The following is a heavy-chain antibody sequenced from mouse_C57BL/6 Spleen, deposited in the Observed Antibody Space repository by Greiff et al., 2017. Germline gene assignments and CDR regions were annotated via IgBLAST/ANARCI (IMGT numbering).Heavy chain of an antibody. CDR2: IDPNSGGT. CDR3: ARRGVTTVVRWNYFDY. D-gene: IGHD1-1*01. Sequence: QVQLQQPGAELVKPGASVKLSCKASGYTFTSYWMHWVKQRPGRGLEWIGRIDPNSGGTKYTEKFKSKATLTVDKPSSTAYMQLSSLTSEDSAVYYCARRGVTTVVRWNYFDYWGQGTTLTVSS. CDR1: GYTFTSYW. J-gene: IGHJ2*01. V-gene: IGHV1-72*01.